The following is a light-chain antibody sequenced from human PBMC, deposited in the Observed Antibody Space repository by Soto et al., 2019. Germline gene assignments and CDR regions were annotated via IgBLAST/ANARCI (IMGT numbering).Light chain of an antibody. J-gene: IGLJ2*01. V-gene: IGLV1-44*01. CDR2: TNS. CDR3: ATWDDNVKGPV. CDR1: ASNIGSNF. Sequence: QSVLTQPPSASGPPGQRVTISCSGRASNIGSNFVSWYQVVLGTAPKLLIYTNSHRPSGVPDRFSGSRSGTSASLDISGLQSDDEADYFCATWDDNVKGPVFGGGTKLTVL.